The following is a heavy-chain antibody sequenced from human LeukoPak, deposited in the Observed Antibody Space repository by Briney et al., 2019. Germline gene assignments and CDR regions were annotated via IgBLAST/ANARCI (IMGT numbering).Heavy chain of an antibody. J-gene: IGHJ4*02. CDR1: GFTFSSYW. CDR2: INHNGNVN. D-gene: IGHD2/OR15-2a*01. V-gene: IGHV3-7*03. CDR3: AKDRSTTVSNTLGYFDY. Sequence: PGGSLRLSCAASGFTFSSYWMNWARQAPGKGLEWVASINHNGNVNYYVDSVKGRFTISRDNAKNSLYLQMNSLRAEDTAVYYCAKDRSTTVSNTLGYFDYWGQGTLVTVSS.